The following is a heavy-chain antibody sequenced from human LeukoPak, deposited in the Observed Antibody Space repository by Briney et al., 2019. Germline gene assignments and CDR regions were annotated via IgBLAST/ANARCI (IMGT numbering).Heavy chain of an antibody. D-gene: IGHD2-21*01. CDR3: SRDPRLVDF. Sequence: GGSLRLSCAASGFTFSSYEMNWVRQAPGKGLEWVSYISSSGSTIYYADSVRGRFTISRDNAQNSLYLQMNSLRAEDTAVYYCSRDPRLVDFWGPGTLVTVSS. J-gene: IGHJ4*02. CDR2: ISSSGSTI. V-gene: IGHV3-48*03. CDR1: GFTFSSYE.